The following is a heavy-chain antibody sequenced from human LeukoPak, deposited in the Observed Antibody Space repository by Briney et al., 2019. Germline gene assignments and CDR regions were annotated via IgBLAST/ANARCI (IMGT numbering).Heavy chain of an antibody. CDR3: ARGVRYCSGDSCYG. CDR1: GFTFSSYS. V-gene: IGHV3-48*01. J-gene: IGHJ4*02. Sequence: GGSLRLSCAASGFTFSSYSMNWVRQAPGKGLEWVSYISSSSSTIYYADSVKGRFTISRDNAKNSLYLQMNSLRAEDTAVYYCARGVRYCSGDSCYGWGQGTLVTVSS. CDR2: ISSSSSTI. D-gene: IGHD2-15*01.